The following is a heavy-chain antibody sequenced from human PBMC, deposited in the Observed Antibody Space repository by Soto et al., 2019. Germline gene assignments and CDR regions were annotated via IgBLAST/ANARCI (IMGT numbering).Heavy chain of an antibody. CDR1: GGSISSYY. CDR2: IYYSGST. Sequence: SETLSLTCTVSGGSISSYYWSWIRQPPGKGLEWIGYIYYSGSTNYNPSLKSRVTISVDTSKNQFSLKLCSVTAADTAVYYCAGVAARSVYYYYMDVWGKGTTVTVSS. D-gene: IGHD6-6*01. J-gene: IGHJ6*03. CDR3: AGVAARSVYYYYMDV. V-gene: IGHV4-59*08.